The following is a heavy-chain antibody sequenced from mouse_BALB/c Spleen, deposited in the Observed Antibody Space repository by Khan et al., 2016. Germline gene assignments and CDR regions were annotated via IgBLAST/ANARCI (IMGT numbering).Heavy chain of an antibody. D-gene: IGHD2-1*01. CDR1: GFTFRNYA. CDR3: AREDYGNYGGYFGY. CDR2: ISTGDST. V-gene: IGHV5-6-5*01. J-gene: IGHJ2*01. Sequence: EVELVESGGGLVKPGGSLKLSCAASGFTFRNYAMSWVRQTPEKRLEWVASISTGDSTYYGDRVKGRFTISRDNARNILYLQMSSLRSEDTAMFDCAREDYGNYGGYFGYWGQGTTLTVSS.